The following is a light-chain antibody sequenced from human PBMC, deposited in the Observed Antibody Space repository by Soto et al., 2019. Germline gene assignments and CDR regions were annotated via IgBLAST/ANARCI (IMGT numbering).Light chain of an antibody. Sequence: QSALTQPPSASGSPGQSVTISCTGTSSDVGGYNYVSWYQQHPGKAPKLLIYEVTERPSGVPDRFSGSKSGSTASLTVSGLQPEDEADYYCSSYAGDYNVFGGGTKLTVL. CDR1: SSDVGGYNY. J-gene: IGLJ1*01. CDR3: SSYAGDYNV. CDR2: EVT. V-gene: IGLV2-8*01.